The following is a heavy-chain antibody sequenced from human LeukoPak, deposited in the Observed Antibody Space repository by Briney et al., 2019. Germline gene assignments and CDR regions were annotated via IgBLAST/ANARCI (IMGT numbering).Heavy chain of an antibody. CDR1: GGTFSSYA. CDR2: IIPIFGTA. J-gene: IGHJ6*03. Sequence: ASVKVSCKSSGGTFSSYAISWVRQAPGQGLEWMGGIIPIFGTANYAQKFQGRVTITADESTSTAYMELSSLRSEDTAVYYCARSRYYYYYMDVWGKGTTVTVSS. V-gene: IGHV1-69*13. CDR3: ARSRYYYYYMDV.